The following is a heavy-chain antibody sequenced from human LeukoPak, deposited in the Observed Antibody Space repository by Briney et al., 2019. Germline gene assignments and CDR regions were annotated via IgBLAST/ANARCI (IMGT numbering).Heavy chain of an antibody. D-gene: IGHD2-15*01. CDR1: GYTFTGYY. J-gene: IGHJ4*02. V-gene: IGHV1-2*02. CDR2: INPNSGGT. Sequence: ASVKVSCKASGYTFTGYYMHWVRQAPGQGLEWMGWINPNSGGTNYAQKFQGRVTMTRDTSISTAYMELSRLRSDDTAVYYCARGGDDYCSGGSCYQSDYWGQGTLVTVSS. CDR3: ARGGDDYCSGGSCYQSDY.